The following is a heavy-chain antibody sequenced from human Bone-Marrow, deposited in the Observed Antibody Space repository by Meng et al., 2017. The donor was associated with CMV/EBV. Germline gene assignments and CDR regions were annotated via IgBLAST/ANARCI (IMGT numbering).Heavy chain of an antibody. CDR1: GGSISSSNW. CDR2: IYHSGST. CDR3: ARELTYSSGWYAGGFDY. J-gene: IGHJ4*02. Sequence: SETLSLTCAVSGGSISSSNWWSWVRQPPGKGLEWIGEIYHSGSTNYNPSLKSRVTISVDKSKNQFSLKLSSVTAADTAVYYCARELTYSSGWYAGGFDYWGQGTLVTVSS. D-gene: IGHD6-19*01. V-gene: IGHV4-4*02.